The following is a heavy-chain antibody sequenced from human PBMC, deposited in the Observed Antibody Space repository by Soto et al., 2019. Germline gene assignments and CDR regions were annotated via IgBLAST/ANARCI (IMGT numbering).Heavy chain of an antibody. V-gene: IGHV4-59*01. CDR3: AKKRFSSGSIDS. CDR1: GGSISRNY. D-gene: IGHD6-19*01. J-gene: IGHJ4*02. Sequence: QVQLQESGPGLVKPSETLSLTCTVSGGSISRNYWSWIRQPPGKGLEWIGYFYDSGSTKYNPSLESRVTISVDMSKYQFSLRLSSVTAADTAIYYCAKKRFSSGSIDSWGQGTLVTVSS. CDR2: FYDSGST.